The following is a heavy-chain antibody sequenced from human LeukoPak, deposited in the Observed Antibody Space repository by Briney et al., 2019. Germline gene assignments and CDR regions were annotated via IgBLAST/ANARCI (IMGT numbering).Heavy chain of an antibody. V-gene: IGHV3-23*01. J-gene: IGHJ6*02. D-gene: IGHD2-2*01. CDR3: AKVEGLGCTSCYVYYGMDV. Sequence: GGSLRLSCAASGFTFSSYAMSWVRQAPGKGLEWVSAISGSGGSTYYADSVKGRFTISRDNSKNTLYLQMNSLRAEDTAVYYCAKVEGLGCTSCYVYYGMDVWGQGTTVTVSS. CDR1: GFTFSSYA. CDR2: ISGSGGST.